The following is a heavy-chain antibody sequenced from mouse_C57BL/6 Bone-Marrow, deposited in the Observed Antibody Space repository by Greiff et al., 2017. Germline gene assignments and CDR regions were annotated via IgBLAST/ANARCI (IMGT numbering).Heavy chain of an antibody. Sequence: QVQLKESGPELVKPGASVKISCKASGYAFSSSWMNWVKQRPGKGLEWIGRIYPGDGGTNYNGKFKGKATLTADKSSSTAYMQLSSLTSEDSAVYFCARTTVVGGDYWGQGTTLTVSS. CDR3: ARTTVVGGDY. D-gene: IGHD1-1*01. CDR2: IYPGDGGT. J-gene: IGHJ2*01. V-gene: IGHV1-82*01. CDR1: GYAFSSSW.